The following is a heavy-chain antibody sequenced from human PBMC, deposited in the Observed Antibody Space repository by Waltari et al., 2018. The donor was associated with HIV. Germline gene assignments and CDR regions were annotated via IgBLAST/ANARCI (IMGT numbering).Heavy chain of an antibody. D-gene: IGHD1-1*01. V-gene: IGHV4-34*01. CDR1: GGSFSGYY. Sequence: QVQLQQWGAGLLKPSETLSLTCAVYGGSFSGYYWSWIRQPPGKGLEWIGEINHSGSTNYNPSLKSRVTISVDTSKNQFSLKLSSVTAADTAVYYCARERGWNGIDYWGQGTLVTVSS. CDR2: INHSGST. CDR3: ARERGWNGIDY. J-gene: IGHJ4*02.